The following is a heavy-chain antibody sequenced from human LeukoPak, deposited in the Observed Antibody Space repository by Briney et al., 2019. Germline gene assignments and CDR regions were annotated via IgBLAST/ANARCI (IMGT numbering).Heavy chain of an antibody. V-gene: IGHV3-74*01. CDR2: IKGDGSHT. CDR1: GFTFGNYW. Sequence: GGSLRLSCAASGFTFGNYWMHWVRQAPGKGLVWVSRIKGDGSHTIYADSVKGRFTISRDNAKNTLYLQMKSLRAEDTAVYYCVRDWDHFDFDAWGQGTLVTVSS. J-gene: IGHJ5*02. D-gene: IGHD3-9*01. CDR3: VRDWDHFDFDA.